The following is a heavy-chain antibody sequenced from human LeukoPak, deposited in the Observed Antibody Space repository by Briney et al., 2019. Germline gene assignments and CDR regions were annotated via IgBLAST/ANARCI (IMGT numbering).Heavy chain of an antibody. CDR2: IYHSGST. Sequence: SETLSLTCTVSGGSISSYYWSWIRQPPGKGLEWIGYIYHSGSTYYNPSLKSRVTISVDRSKNQFSLKLSSVTAADTAVYYCARAARDSSGWAFDIWGQGTMVTVSS. CDR3: ARAARDSSGWAFDI. CDR1: GGSISSYY. J-gene: IGHJ3*02. V-gene: IGHV4-59*12. D-gene: IGHD3-22*01.